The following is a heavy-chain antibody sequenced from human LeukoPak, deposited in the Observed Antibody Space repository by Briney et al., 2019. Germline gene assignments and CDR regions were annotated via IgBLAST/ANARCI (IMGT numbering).Heavy chain of an antibody. CDR3: ARSSVTTRAFDI. J-gene: IGHJ3*02. CDR1: RFTFSSYG. V-gene: IGHV3-30*12. CDR2: IQYDGSNE. Sequence: GGSLRLSCAASRFTFSSYGMHWVRQAPGKGLEWVAYIQYDGSNEQYADSVKGRFTISRDNAKNSLYLQMNSLRAEDTAVYYCARSSVTTRAFDIWGQGTMVTVSS. D-gene: IGHD4-17*01.